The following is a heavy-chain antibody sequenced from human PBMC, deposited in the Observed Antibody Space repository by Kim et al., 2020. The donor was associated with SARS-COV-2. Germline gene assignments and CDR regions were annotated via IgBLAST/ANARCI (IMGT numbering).Heavy chain of an antibody. J-gene: IGHJ4*02. Sequence: SETLSLTCAVYGGSFSGYYWSWIRQPPGKGLEWIGEINHSGSTNYNPSLKIRVTISVDTSKNQFSLKLSSVTAADTAVYYCARAKSYGDSIPIDYWGQG. CDR2: INHSGST. V-gene: IGHV4-34*01. D-gene: IGHD4-17*01. CDR1: GGSFSGYY. CDR3: ARAKSYGDSIPIDY.